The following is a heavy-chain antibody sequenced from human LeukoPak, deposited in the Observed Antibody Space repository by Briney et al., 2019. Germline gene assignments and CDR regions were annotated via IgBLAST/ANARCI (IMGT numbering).Heavy chain of an antibody. Sequence: GESLKISCKGSGYRFTSYWIGWVRHVPGKGLEYMGIIYPGDSDTRYSPSFQGQVTISADMSISTAYLQWSSLKASDTAMYYCATLVGYGSFFDYWGQGALVTVSS. CDR2: IYPGDSDT. CDR1: GYRFTSYW. V-gene: IGHV5-51*01. D-gene: IGHD3-10*01. CDR3: ATLVGYGSFFDY. J-gene: IGHJ4*02.